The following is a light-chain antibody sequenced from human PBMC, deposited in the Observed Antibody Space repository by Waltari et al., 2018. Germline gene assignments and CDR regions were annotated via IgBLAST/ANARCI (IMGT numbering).Light chain of an antibody. CDR1: SGHRPYA. J-gene: IGLJ2*01. V-gene: IGLV4-69*01. Sequence: QLVLTQSPSASASLGASVKLTCTLSSGHRPYAIAWPQQQPEKGPRYLLKLNSDGSHSKGDGIPDRFSGSKSGAERYLTISSLQSEDEGDYYCQTWGTGTVVFGGGTKLTVL. CDR3: QTWGTGTVV. CDR2: LNSDGSH.